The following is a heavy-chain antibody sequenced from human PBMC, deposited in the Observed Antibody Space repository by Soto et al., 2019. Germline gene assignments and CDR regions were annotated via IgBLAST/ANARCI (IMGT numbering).Heavy chain of an antibody. Sequence: GASVKVSCKASGGAFRHYGISWVRQAPGQGLKWMGRVGPYNSNTHYAEQFQGRVTMTTDTSTSTAYMELRSLRTDDTAVYYCARDLDGSGSYYADYWGQGTLVTV. CDR1: GGAFRHYG. CDR3: ARDLDGSGSYYADY. CDR2: VGPYNSNT. D-gene: IGHD3-10*01. V-gene: IGHV1-18*01. J-gene: IGHJ4*02.